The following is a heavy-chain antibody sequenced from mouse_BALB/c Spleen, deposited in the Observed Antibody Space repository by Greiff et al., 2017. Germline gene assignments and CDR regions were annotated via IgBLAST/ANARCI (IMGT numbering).Heavy chain of an antibody. D-gene: IGHD2-4*01. CDR1: GFTFSSFG. CDR2: ISSGSSTI. CDR3: ARGALMITTLDY. V-gene: IGHV5-17*02. Sequence: EVQVVESGGGLVQPGGSRKLSCAASGFTFSSFGMHWVRQAPEKGLEWVAYISSGSSTIYYADTVKGRFTISRDNPKNTLFLQMTSLRSEDTAMYYCARGALMITTLDYWGQGTTLTVSS. J-gene: IGHJ2*01.